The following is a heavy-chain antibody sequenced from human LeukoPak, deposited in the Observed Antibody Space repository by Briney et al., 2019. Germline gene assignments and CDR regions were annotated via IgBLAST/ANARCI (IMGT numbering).Heavy chain of an antibody. V-gene: IGHV3-33*06. J-gene: IGHJ4*02. Sequence: GGSLRLSCAASGFTFSSYGMHWVRQAPGKGLEWVAVIWYDGSNKYYADSVKGRFTISRDNSKNTLYLQMNSLRAEDTAVYYCAKPRPFGGVIAPLWFDYWGQGTLVTVSS. CDR1: GFTFSSYG. D-gene: IGHD3-16*02. CDR2: IWYDGSNK. CDR3: AKPRPFGGVIAPLWFDY.